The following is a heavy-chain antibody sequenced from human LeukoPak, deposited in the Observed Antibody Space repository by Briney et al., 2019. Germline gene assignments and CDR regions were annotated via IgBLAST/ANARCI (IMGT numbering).Heavy chain of an antibody. D-gene: IGHD5-18*01. V-gene: IGHV3-23*01. CDR3: AKEQFGSTSMDTFDY. CDR1: GFTVSSNY. CDR2: IDSSGDRT. Sequence: GGSLRLSCAASGFTVSSNYMSWVRQAPGKGLEWVSTIDSSGDRTHYADSVKGRFTISRDSSKNTVYLQMDSLRVEDTAIYYCAKEQFGSTSMDTFDYWGQGTLVIVSS. J-gene: IGHJ4*02.